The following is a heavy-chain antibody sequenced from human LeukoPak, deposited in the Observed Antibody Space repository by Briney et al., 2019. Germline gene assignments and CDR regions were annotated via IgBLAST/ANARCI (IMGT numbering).Heavy chain of an antibody. Sequence: ASVKVSCKASGYTFTGYYMHWVRQAPGQGLEWMGWINPNSGGTNYAQKFQGRVTMTRDTSISTAYMELSRLRSDDTALYYCARPYSGYDLYYFDYWGQGTLVTVSS. V-gene: IGHV1-2*02. J-gene: IGHJ4*02. D-gene: IGHD5-12*01. CDR2: INPNSGGT. CDR3: ARPYSGYDLYYFDY. CDR1: GYTFTGYY.